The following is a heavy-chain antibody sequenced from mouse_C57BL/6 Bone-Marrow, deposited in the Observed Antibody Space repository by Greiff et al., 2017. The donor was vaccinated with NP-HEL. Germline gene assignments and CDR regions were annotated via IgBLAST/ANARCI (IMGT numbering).Heavy chain of an antibody. D-gene: IGHD2-5*01. Sequence: VQLQQSGAELVRPGASVKLSCKASGYTFTDYYINWVKQRPGQGLEWIARIYPGSGNTYYNEKFKGKATLTAEKSSSTAYMQLSSLTSEDSAVYFCATYYSKGVYYAMDYWGQGTSVTVSS. J-gene: IGHJ4*01. CDR2: IYPGSGNT. CDR1: GYTFTDYY. CDR3: ATYYSKGVYYAMDY. V-gene: IGHV1-76*01.